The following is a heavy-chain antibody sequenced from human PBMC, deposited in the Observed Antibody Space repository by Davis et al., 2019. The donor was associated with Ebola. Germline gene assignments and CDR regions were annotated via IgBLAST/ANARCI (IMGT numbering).Heavy chain of an antibody. CDR3: VRQESHYGYIDS. CDR2: IYPGDSDT. CDR1: GYSFTSYW. V-gene: IGHV5-51*01. J-gene: IGHJ4*02. Sequence: ESLKLPCQGSGYSFTSYWIGWVRQLPGKGLEWMRIIYPGDSDTRYSPSFHGQVTISADKSISTAYLQWSSLNSSESAMYYGVRQESHYGYIDSWGQGTLLTVSS. D-gene: IGHD3-10*01.